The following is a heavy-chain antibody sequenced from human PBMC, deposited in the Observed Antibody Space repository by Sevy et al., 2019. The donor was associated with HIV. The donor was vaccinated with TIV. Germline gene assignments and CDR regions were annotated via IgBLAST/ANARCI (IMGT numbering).Heavy chain of an antibody. D-gene: IGHD2-15*01. Sequence: GGSLRLSCAASGFTFSSYEMNWVRQAPGKGLEWVSYISSSGSTIYYADSVKGRFTISRDNAKNSLYLQMNSLRAEDTAVYYCARGRSYCSGGSCYSDVLYYYYYTDVWGKGTTVTVSS. CDR3: ARGRSYCSGGSCYSDVLYYYYYTDV. V-gene: IGHV3-48*03. CDR1: GFTFSSYE. CDR2: ISSSGSTI. J-gene: IGHJ6*03.